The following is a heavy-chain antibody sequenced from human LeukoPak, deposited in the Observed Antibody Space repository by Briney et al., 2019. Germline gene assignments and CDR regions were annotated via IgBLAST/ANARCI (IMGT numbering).Heavy chain of an antibody. CDR2: ISDSGVST. CDR3: TKDFSSLGNYVIYFDS. CDR1: GFTFGSYA. Sequence: GGCLRLSCAASGFTFGSYAMSWVRQARGKELEWVSTISDSGVSTYFADSVKGRFTISRDNSKNTLYMQTNSHRHEDTTVYYCTKDFSSLGNYVIYFDSWGRGTLVTVSS. J-gene: IGHJ4*02. V-gene: IGHV3-23*01. D-gene: IGHD1-7*01.